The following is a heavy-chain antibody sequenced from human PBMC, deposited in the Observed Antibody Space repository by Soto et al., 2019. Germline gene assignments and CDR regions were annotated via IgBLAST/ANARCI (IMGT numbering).Heavy chain of an antibody. CDR1: GGSISSNY. J-gene: IGHJ4*02. CDR3: GRQVGSYYYFDF. CDR2: IDYSGST. Sequence: PSETLSLTCTVSGGSISSNYWSWIRQPPGKGLEWIGYIDYSGSTNSNPSLKSRVTISLDTSKNQFSLKLSSVTAADTAVYYCGRQVGSYYYFDFWGQGTLVTVS. D-gene: IGHD1-26*01. V-gene: IGHV4-59*08.